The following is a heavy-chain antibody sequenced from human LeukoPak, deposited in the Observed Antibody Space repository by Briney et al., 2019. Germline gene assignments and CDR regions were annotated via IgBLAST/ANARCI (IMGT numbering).Heavy chain of an antibody. CDR3: ARGIRALAGKIVYFDY. CDR1: GGSFSGYY. CDR2: INHSGST. J-gene: IGHJ4*02. D-gene: IGHD6-19*01. Sequence: SETLSLTCAVYGGSFSGYYWSWIRQPPGKGLEWIGEINHSGSTNYNPSLKSRVTISVDTSKNQFSLKLSSVTAADTAVYYCARGIRALAGKIVYFDYWGQGTLVTVSS. V-gene: IGHV4-34*01.